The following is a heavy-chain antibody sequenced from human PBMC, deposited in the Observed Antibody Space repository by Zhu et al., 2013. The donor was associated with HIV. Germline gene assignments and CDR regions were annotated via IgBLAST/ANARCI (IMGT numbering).Heavy chain of an antibody. V-gene: IGHV1-24*01. Sequence: QVQLVQSGAEVKKPGASVKVSCKVSGYTLTDLLIHWVRQTPGKGLEWMGGFDPEDGETLYAQKFQGRVTMTEDTSTDTAYMELSSLKSEDTAVYYCTTPYGDPGDGFDYWGQGTLVTVSS. D-gene: IGHD4-17*01. CDR3: TTPYGDPGDGFDY. CDR1: GYTLTDLL. J-gene: IGHJ4*02. CDR2: FDPEDGET.